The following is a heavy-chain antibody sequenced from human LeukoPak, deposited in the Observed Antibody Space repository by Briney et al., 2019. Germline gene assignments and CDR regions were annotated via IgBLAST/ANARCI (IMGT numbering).Heavy chain of an antibody. V-gene: IGHV3-11*04. J-gene: IGHJ4*02. CDR2: INSDESTI. D-gene: IGHD5-18*01. Sequence: PGGSLRLSCAASGFTFSDYYMSWIRQAPGKGLEWVSRINSDESTINYADSVKGRFSVSRDNAKNTLYLQMNSLRAEDSAVYYCARALGYSYGYGIYWGQGTLVTVSS. CDR3: ARALGYSYGYGIY. CDR1: GFTFSDYY.